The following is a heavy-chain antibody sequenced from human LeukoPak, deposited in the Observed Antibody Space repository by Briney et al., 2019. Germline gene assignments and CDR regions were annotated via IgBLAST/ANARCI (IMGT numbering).Heavy chain of an antibody. J-gene: IGHJ4*02. CDR2: MFNGGSP. Sequence: SETLSLTCTVSGGSITNFYWNWVRQPPGKGLEWVAYMFNGGSPTYNPSLRSRVTVSVDTSKNQFSLTLASVTAADTAVYYCAREGGPYRPLDYSGQGTLVTVSS. V-gene: IGHV4-59*12. CDR1: GGSITNFY. CDR3: AREGGPYRPLDY.